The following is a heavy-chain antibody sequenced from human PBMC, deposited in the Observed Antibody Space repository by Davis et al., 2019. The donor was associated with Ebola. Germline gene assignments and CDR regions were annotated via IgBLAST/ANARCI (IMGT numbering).Heavy chain of an antibody. J-gene: IGHJ4*02. V-gene: IGHV4-39*02. Sequence: PSETLSLTCTVSGGSISSSIYYWGWIRQPPGKGLEWIGSIYYSGSTYYNPSLKSRVTISVDTSKNQFSLKLSSVTAADTAVYYCARDSSMVVDPEFHYWGQGTLVTVSS. D-gene: IGHD2-15*01. CDR3: ARDSSMVVDPEFHY. CDR2: IYYSGST. CDR1: GGSISSSIYY.